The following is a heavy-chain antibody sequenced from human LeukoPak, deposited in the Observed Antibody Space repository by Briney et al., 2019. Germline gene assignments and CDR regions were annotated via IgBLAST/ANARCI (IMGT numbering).Heavy chain of an antibody. V-gene: IGHV4-59*01. CDR2: IYYSGST. CDR3: ARLTTYGFDY. D-gene: IGHD4-17*01. CDR1: GGSISSYY. Sequence: SGTLSLTCTVSGGSISSYYWSWIRQPPGKGLEWIGYIYYSGSTNYNPSLKSRVTISVDTSKNQFSLKLSSVTAADTAVYYCARLTTYGFDYWGQGTLVTVSS. J-gene: IGHJ4*02.